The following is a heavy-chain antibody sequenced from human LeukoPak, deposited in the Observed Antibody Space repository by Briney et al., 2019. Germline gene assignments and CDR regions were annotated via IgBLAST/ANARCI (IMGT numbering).Heavy chain of an antibody. Sequence: GGSLRLSCAAYGFTFSRSWMHWVRQAPGKWLVWVSRINDDGSTTSYADSVKGRFTISRDNAKKTLFLQMNSLRAEDTGVYYCARGPAANSGNYYVGDYWGQGTLVNVSS. D-gene: IGHD1-26*01. V-gene: IGHV3-74*01. J-gene: IGHJ4*02. CDR1: GFTFSRSW. CDR3: ARGPAANSGNYYVGDY. CDR2: INDDGSTT.